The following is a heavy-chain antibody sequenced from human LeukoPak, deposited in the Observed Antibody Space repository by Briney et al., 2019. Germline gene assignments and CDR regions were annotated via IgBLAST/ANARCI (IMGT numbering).Heavy chain of an antibody. J-gene: IGHJ4*02. CDR3: AKDGPSDYGDCWDY. V-gene: IGHV3-30*18. CDR1: GFTFTNYG. D-gene: IGHD4-17*01. CDR2: ISYDGSNK. Sequence: PGGSLRLSCAASGFTFTNYGMHWVRQAPGKGLEWVAIISYDGSNKYYAESVKGRFTISRDNSKNTLYLQMNSPRAEDTAVYYCAKDGPSDYGDCWDYWGQGTLVTVSS.